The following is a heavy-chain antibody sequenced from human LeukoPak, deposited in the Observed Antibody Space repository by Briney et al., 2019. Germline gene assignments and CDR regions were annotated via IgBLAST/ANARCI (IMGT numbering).Heavy chain of an antibody. V-gene: IGHV3-30*02. J-gene: IGHJ2*01. Sequence: GGSLRLSCAASGFTFSSYGMHWVRQAPGKGLEWAAFIRYDGSNKYYADSVKGRFTISRDNAKNSLYLQMNSLRAEDTAVYYCARDPPVDCSSTSCQYWYFDLWGRGTLVTVSS. CDR2: IRYDGSNK. D-gene: IGHD2-2*01. CDR1: GFTFSSYG. CDR3: ARDPPVDCSSTSCQYWYFDL.